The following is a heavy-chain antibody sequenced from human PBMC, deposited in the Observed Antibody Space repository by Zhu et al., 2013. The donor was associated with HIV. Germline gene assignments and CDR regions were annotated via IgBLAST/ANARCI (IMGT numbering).Heavy chain of an antibody. J-gene: IGHJ5*02. CDR1: GYTVTRYY. V-gene: IGHV1-46*01. Sequence: QVQLVQPGAEVKKPGASVKVSCKASGYTVTRYYMHWVRQAPGQGLEWMGIINPSGGSTSYAQKFQGRVTMTRDTSTSTVYMELNSLRSEDTAVYYCARGGIVVVPAAKGLGFDPWGQGTLVTVSS. CDR2: INPSGGST. D-gene: IGHD2-2*01. CDR3: ARGGIVVVPAAKGLGFDP.